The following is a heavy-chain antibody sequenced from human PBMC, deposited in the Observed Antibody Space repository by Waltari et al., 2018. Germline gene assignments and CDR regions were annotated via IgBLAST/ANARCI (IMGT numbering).Heavy chain of an antibody. D-gene: IGHD1-26*01. J-gene: IGHJ3*01. Sequence: QVQLVQSGAEVKKTGASVKVSCAAPGGDFITYSINWVRQAPGQGFEWMGGIILFLKMVNYARNWQGRITINADKTTATTHMEMTNLRSEDTAMYYCVRGGESGNSPIWGQGTMVTVSS. V-gene: IGHV1-69*10. CDR2: IILFLKMV. CDR1: GGDFITYS. CDR3: VRGGESGNSPI.